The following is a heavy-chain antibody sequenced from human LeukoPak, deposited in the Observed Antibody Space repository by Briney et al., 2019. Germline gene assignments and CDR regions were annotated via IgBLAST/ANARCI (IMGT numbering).Heavy chain of an antibody. V-gene: IGHV3-48*04. J-gene: IGHJ4*02. CDR3: AREAYSSSKYFDY. D-gene: IGHD6-6*01. CDR1: GFTFSSYS. CDR2: ISSSSSTI. Sequence: GGPLRLSCAASGFTFSSYSMNWVRQAPGKGLEWVSYISSSSSTIYYADSVKGRFTISRDNAKNSLYLQMNSLRAEDTAMYYCAREAYSSSKYFDYWGQGTLVTVSS.